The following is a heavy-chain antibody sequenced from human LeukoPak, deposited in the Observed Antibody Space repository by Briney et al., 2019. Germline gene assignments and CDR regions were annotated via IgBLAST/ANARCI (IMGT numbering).Heavy chain of an antibody. Sequence: GASVKVSCKASGCTFTSYGISWVRQAPGQGLEWMGGIIPIFGTANYAQKFQGRVTITADKSTSTAYMELSSLRSEDTAVYYCARARGYDFWSGYLSSHYYYYMDVWGKGTTVTVSS. CDR1: GCTFTSYG. J-gene: IGHJ6*03. D-gene: IGHD3-3*01. V-gene: IGHV1-69*06. CDR2: IIPIFGTA. CDR3: ARARGYDFWSGYLSSHYYYYMDV.